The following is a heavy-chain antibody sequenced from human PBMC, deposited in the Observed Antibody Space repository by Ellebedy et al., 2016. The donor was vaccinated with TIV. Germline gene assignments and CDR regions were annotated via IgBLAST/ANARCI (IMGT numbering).Heavy chain of an antibody. CDR1: GFTSSTSW. D-gene: IGHD1-1*01. V-gene: IGHV3-7*01. Sequence: GEFLKISCAVSGFTSSTSWMSWVRQAPGQGLEWVANMNGDGNERYYVDSVEGRFTISRDNTRNSLYLQMNSLRADDTAVYYCTKDGSGTMNFWGQGTLVTVSS. CDR3: TKDGSGTMNF. CDR2: MNGDGNER. J-gene: IGHJ4*02.